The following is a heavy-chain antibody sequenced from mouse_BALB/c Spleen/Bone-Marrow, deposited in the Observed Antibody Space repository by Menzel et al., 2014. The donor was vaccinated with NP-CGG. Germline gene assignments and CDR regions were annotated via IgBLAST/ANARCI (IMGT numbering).Heavy chain of an antibody. CDR3: AVYYYGSSSFAY. Sequence: VQLQQSGAERVKPGASVKLSCTASGSNIKDTYMHWVKQRPEQGLEWIGRIDPANGNTKYDPKFQGKATITADTSSNTAYLQLSSLTSEDTAVYYCAVYYYGSSSFAYWGQGTLVTVSA. D-gene: IGHD1-1*01. V-gene: IGHV14-3*02. CDR1: GSNIKDTY. CDR2: IDPANGNT. J-gene: IGHJ3*01.